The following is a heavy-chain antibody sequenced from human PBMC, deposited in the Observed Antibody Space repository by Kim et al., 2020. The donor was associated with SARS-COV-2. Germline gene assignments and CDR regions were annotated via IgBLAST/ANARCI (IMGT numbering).Heavy chain of an antibody. J-gene: IGHJ6*02. D-gene: IGHD4-17*01. CDR1: GGSISDYY. CDR3: ARYGAVYDMDV. Sequence: SETLSLTCSVSGGSISDYYWNRIRQSPGKGLEWIGYMYYTGSTSYNPSFRSRVTISIDTSKNQFSLKLRSVTAGDTAVYYCARYGAVYDMDVWGQGTTVTVSS. V-gene: IGHV4-59*01. CDR2: MYYTGST.